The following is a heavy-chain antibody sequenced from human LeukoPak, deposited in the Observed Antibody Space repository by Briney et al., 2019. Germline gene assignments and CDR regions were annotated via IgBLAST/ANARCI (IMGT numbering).Heavy chain of an antibody. V-gene: IGHV3-7*01. J-gene: IGHJ3*02. CDR1: GFTFSTYW. D-gene: IGHD3-10*01. Sequence: PGGSLRLSCAASGFTFSTYWMSWVRQAPGKGLEWVANIKQDGSEKYYVDSVKGRFTISRDNAKNSLYLQMNSLRAEDTAVYYCARSRLYGYDAFDIWGQGTMVTVSS. CDR2: IKQDGSEK. CDR3: ARSRLYGYDAFDI.